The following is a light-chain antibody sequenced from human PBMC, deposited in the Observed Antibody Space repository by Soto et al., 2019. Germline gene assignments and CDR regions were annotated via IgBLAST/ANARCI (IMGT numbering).Light chain of an antibody. J-gene: IGKJ5*01. CDR1: QDITNY. Sequence: DIQMTQSPSSLSASVGDRVTITCQASQDITNYLNWYQQKPGKAPRLLVYDGSNLDTGVPSRFSESVSETHFSFTISSLHPEDIATYHCQQFDSLPITFGQGTRLEI. V-gene: IGKV1-33*01. CDR2: DGS. CDR3: QQFDSLPIT.